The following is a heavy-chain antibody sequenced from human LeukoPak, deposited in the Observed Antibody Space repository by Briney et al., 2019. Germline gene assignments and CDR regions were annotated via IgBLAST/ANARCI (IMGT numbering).Heavy chain of an antibody. CDR3: AKSNRAGFDP. CDR2: ISYDGSNK. CDR1: GFTFSSYA. V-gene: IGHV3-30*04. Sequence: GGSLRLSCAASGFTFSSYAMHWVRQAPGKGLEWVAVISYDGSNKYYADSAKGRFTISRDNSKNTLYLQMNNLRAEDTAVYYCAKSNRAGFDPWGQGTLVTVSS. D-gene: IGHD2/OR15-2a*01. J-gene: IGHJ5*02.